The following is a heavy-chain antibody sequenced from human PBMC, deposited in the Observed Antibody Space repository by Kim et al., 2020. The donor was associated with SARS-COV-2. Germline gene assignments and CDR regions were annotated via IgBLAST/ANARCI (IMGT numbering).Heavy chain of an antibody. CDR2: MKSKGDNYAT. CDR3: RARSDFPPYNWFDP. CDR1: GFMFSGSS. V-gene: IGHV3-73*01. J-gene: IGHJ5*02. D-gene: IGHD2-15*01. Sequence: GGSLRLSCAASGFMFSGSSIHWFRQASGKGLEWVARMKSKGDNYATAYAASVKGRFTLSRDDSGNTAFLQINSLKTEDTALYYCRARSDFPPYNWFDPWGQGTLVAVSS.